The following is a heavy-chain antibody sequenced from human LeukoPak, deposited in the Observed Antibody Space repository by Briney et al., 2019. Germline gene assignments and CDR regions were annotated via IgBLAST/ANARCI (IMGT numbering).Heavy chain of an antibody. Sequence: GGSLRLSCAASGFTFSSYAMHWVRQAPGKGLEWVAVISYDGSNKYYADSVKGRFTISRDNSKNTLYLRMNSLRAEDTAVYYCAREGLGSSSWYKGAYYYYYMDVWGKGTTVTVSS. CDR1: GFTFSSYA. V-gene: IGHV3-30-3*01. CDR3: AREGLGSSSWYKGAYYYYYMDV. J-gene: IGHJ6*03. D-gene: IGHD6-13*01. CDR2: ISYDGSNK.